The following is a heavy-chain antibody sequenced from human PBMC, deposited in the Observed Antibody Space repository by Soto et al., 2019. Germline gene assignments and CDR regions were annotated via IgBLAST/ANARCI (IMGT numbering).Heavy chain of an antibody. V-gene: IGHV1-69*01. CDR3: AWVDSSGYMHADGFDT. CDR2: IIPIFGTA. D-gene: IGHD3-22*01. J-gene: IGHJ3*02. Sequence: QVQLVQSGAEVKKPGSSVNVSCKASGVTFSSYAISWVRQAPGHGLEWMGGIIPIFGTANYAQKFQGRVTITADEPTSTASMELSSLRSGHAAVQSFAWVDSSGYMHADGFDTWGQGTLVTVSS. CDR1: GVTFSSYA.